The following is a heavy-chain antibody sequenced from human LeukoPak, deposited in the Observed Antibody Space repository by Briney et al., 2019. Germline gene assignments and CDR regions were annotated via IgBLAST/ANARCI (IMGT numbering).Heavy chain of an antibody. D-gene: IGHD1-26*01. V-gene: IGHV3-23*01. CDR2: ISGSGDTT. CDR3: AKSRGESRGASNY. J-gene: IGHJ4*02. Sequence: GGSLRLSCAASGFTFSSYAMNWVRQAPGKGLEWVSFISGSGDTTYYADSVKGRFTISRDSSKNTLYLQMNSLRAEDTAVYCCAKSRGESRGASNYWGQGTLVTVSS. CDR1: GFTFSSYA.